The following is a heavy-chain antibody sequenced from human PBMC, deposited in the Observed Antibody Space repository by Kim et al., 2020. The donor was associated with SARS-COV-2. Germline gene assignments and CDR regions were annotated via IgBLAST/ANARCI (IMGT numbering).Heavy chain of an antibody. J-gene: IGHJ4*02. Sequence: SRVTISVDTSKNQFSLKLSSVTAADTAVYYCAREGYCSGGSCFSGGFFDYWGQGTLVTVSS. D-gene: IGHD2-15*01. CDR3: AREGYCSGGSCFSGGFFDY. V-gene: IGHV4-30-2*04.